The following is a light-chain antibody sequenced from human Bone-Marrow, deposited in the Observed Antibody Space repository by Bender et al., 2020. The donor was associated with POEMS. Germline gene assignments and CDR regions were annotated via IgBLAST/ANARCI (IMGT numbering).Light chain of an antibody. CDR2: EVT. CDR1: SSDVGRYDY. CDR3: TSYADSASANWL. J-gene: IGLJ3*02. V-gene: IGLV2-8*01. Sequence: QSALTPPPSASGSPGQSVTISCTGTSSDVGRYDYVSWYQQHPGKAPKLLIYEVTERPSGVPDRFSGSKSGNTASLTVSGLQAEDEGDYYCTSYADSASANWLFGGGTKLTVL.